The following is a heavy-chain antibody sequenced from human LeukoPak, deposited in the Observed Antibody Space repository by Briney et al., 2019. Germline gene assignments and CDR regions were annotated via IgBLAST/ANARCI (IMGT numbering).Heavy chain of an antibody. CDR1: RFTFSDYY. D-gene: IGHD3-10*02. CDR3: AELGITMIGGV. J-gene: IGHJ6*04. CDR2: ISSSGSVI. Sequence: GGSLRLSCAASRFTFSDYYMSWIRQAPGKGLEWVSFISSSGSVINYADSVQGRFTISRDNAKNSLFLQMNSLRVDDTAVYYCAELGITMIGGVWGKGTTVTISS. V-gene: IGHV3-11*04.